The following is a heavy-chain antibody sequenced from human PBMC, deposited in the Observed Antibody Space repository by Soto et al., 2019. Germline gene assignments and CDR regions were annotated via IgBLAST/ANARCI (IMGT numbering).Heavy chain of an antibody. J-gene: IGHJ4*02. CDR1: GGSFSGYY. Sequence: SETLSLTCAVYGGSFSGYYWSWIRQPPGKGLEWIGEINHSGSTNYNPSLKSRVTISVDTSKNQFSLKLSSVTAADTAVYYCARGPGSSSWILHYFEYWGQGTLVTVSS. CDR3: ARGPGSSSWILHYFEY. CDR2: INHSGST. D-gene: IGHD6-13*01. V-gene: IGHV4-34*01.